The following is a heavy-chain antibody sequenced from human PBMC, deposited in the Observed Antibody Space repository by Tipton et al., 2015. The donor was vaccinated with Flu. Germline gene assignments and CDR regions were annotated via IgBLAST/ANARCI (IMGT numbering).Heavy chain of an antibody. CDR1: GGSVSSRTDY. CDR2: AFYRGSP. CDR3: ARRDFSNYVSDPKNWFDP. J-gene: IGHJ5*02. D-gene: IGHD4-11*01. Sequence: TLSLTCAVSGGSVSSRTDYWVWIRQPPGKQLEWIGSAFYRGSPLYNPSLKSRVTISVDTSKNQFSLKLTSVTAADTAVYYCARRDFSNYVSDPKNWFDPWGQGTLVTVSS. V-gene: IGHV4-39*07.